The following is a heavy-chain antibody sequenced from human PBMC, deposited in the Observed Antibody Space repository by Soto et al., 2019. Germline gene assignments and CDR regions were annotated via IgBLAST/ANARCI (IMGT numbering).Heavy chain of an antibody. D-gene: IGHD2-8*01. CDR1: GYTFTGYY. V-gene: IGHV1-2*02. CDR3: ARIWMVYAFTDYYFDY. CDR2: INPNSGGT. J-gene: IGHJ4*02. Sequence: GASVKVSCKASGYTFTGYYMHWVRQAPGQGLEWMGWINPNSGGTNYAQKFQGRVTMTRDTFISTAYMELSRLRSDDTAVYYCARIWMVYAFTDYYFDYWGQGTLVTVSS.